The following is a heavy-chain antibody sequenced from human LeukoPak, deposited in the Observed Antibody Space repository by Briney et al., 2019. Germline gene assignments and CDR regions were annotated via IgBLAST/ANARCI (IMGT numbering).Heavy chain of an antibody. V-gene: IGHV4-39*07. CDR3: AREEGPRGYSWNDVNY. J-gene: IGHJ4*02. D-gene: IGHD1-1*01. Sequence: SETLSLTCTVSGGSISSSSYYWGWIRQPPGKGLECIGSIYYSGSTYYNPSLKSRVTISVDTSKNQFSLKLSSVTAADTAVYYCAREEGPRGYSWNDVNYWGQGTLVTVSS. CDR2: IYYSGST. CDR1: GGSISSSSYY.